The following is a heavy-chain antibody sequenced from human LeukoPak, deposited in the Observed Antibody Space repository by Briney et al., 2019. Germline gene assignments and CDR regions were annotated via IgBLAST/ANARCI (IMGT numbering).Heavy chain of an antibody. V-gene: IGHV3-74*01. CDR2: INSDGSST. CDR1: GFTFSSYW. D-gene: IGHD3-3*01. J-gene: IGHJ4*02. CDR3: ARDCYDFWSGFCD. Sequence: GGPLRLSCAASGFTFSSYWMHWVRQATGKGLVWVSRINSDGSSTSYADSVKGRFTISRDNAKNTLYLQMNSLRAEDTAVYYCARDCYDFWSGFCDWGQGTLVTVSS.